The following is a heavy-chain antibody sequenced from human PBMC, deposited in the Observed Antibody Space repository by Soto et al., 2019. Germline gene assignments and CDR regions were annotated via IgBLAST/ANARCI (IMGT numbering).Heavy chain of an antibody. CDR1: GASISTYY. Sequence: SETLSLTCTVSGASISTYYWNWIRQPPGKGLEWIGYLYYTGITNYNPSLKSRVTISVDKSKNQFSLKLTSVTAADTAVYYCARDRDYDFWSGLDPWGQVKLVTFSS. CDR2: LYYTGIT. J-gene: IGHJ5*02. V-gene: IGHV4-59*01. D-gene: IGHD3-3*01. CDR3: ARDRDYDFWSGLDP.